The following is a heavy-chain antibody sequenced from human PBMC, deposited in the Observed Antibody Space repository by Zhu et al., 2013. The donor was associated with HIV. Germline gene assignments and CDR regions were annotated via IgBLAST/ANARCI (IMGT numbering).Heavy chain of an antibody. Sequence: QVQLVQSGAELKKPGASVKISCRASGYTLSSHYIHWLRQVPGQGLEWMGIINPDGDVTTFSKRFQGRVTITRDTSTSTVYMDLSSLTSDDTAVYYCARADRVVIDYWGQGTLVTVSS. CDR3: ARADRVVIDY. CDR2: INPDGDVT. D-gene: IGHD3-22*01. V-gene: IGHV1-46*01. J-gene: IGHJ4*02. CDR1: GYTLSSHY.